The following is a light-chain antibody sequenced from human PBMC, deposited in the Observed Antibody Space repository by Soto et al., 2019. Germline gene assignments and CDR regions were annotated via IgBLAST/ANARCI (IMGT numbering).Light chain of an antibody. V-gene: IGLV2-14*03. J-gene: IGLJ2*01. CDR2: DVS. CDR1: TGDIGGYNY. CDR3: SSYGASSTL. Sequence: QSALTQPASVSGSPGQSITISCTGSTGDIGGYNYVSWYQQHPGKAPKLLIYDVSYRPSGISDRFSGSKSGNTASLTISGLQPEDEADYYCSSYGASSTLFGGGTKVTVL.